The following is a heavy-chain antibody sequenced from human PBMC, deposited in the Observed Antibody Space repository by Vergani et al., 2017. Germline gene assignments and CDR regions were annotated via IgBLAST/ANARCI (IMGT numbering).Heavy chain of an antibody. CDR1: GFTFSSYA. D-gene: IGHD3-22*01. CDR2: ISGSGGST. V-gene: IGHV3-23*01. J-gene: IGHJ4*02. Sequence: EVQLLESGGGLVQPGGSLRLSCAASGFTFSSYAMSWVRQAPGKGLEWVSAISGSGGSTSYADSVKGRFTISRDNSKNTRDLQMNSLRAEDTAVYYCARGNSYYYDSSGYDYWGQGTLVTVSS. CDR3: ARGNSYYYDSSGYDY.